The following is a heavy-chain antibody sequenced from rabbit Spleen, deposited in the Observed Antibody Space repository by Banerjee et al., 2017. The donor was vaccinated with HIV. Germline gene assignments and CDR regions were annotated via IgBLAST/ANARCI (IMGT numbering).Heavy chain of an antibody. V-gene: IGHV1S45*01. D-gene: IGHD1-1*01. Sequence: QEQLVESGGGLVQPEGSLTLTCIASGFSFSSNYNYYMCWVRQAPGKGLEWIACIYAGSSGSTAYASWAKGRFTISKTSSTTVTLQLTSLTAADTATYFCARGGSGWYMGFSLWGPGTLVTVS. CDR3: ARGGSGWYMGFSL. J-gene: IGHJ4*01. CDR1: GFSFSSNYNYY. CDR2: IYAGSSGST.